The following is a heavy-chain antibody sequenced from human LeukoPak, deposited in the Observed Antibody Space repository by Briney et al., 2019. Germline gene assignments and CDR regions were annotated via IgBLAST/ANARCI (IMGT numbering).Heavy chain of an antibody. CDR2: INGNGDST. Sequence: GGSLRLSCAASGFTFSTYTMTGVRQAPGGGGECVSTINGNGDSTYYTHSVKGRFTISRDNSKNTLYLQMNSLSAEDTAVYYCGKRWELRYFDCWRQGTLVTVSS. V-gene: IGHV3-23*01. D-gene: IGHD1-26*01. CDR3: GKRWELRYFDC. CDR1: GFTFSTYT. J-gene: IGHJ4*02.